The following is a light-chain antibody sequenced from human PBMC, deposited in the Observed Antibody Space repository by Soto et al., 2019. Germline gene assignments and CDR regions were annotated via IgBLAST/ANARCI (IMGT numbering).Light chain of an antibody. CDR3: QQYNNWPRT. J-gene: IGKJ1*01. Sequence: ETVMTQSLATVSVSTGERAALSCRASQSIRSTLAWFQQKPGQAPRLLIYDASKRATGIPARFSGSGSGTEFTLTISSLQSEDFAVYYCQQYNNWPRTFGQGTKVDIK. V-gene: IGKV3-15*01. CDR2: DAS. CDR1: QSIRST.